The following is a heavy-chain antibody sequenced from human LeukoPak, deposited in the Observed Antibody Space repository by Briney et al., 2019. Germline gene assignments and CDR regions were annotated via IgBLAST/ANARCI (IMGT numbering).Heavy chain of an antibody. CDR1: GYTFTSYA. Sequence: ASVKVSCKASGYTFTSYAMHWVRQAPGQRLEWMGWINAGNGNTKYSQKSQGRVTITRDTSASTAYMELSSLRSEDTAVYYCAREGSIVVVPAAQYSGSARWFDPWGQGTLVTVSS. CDR2: INAGNGNT. D-gene: IGHD2-2*01. J-gene: IGHJ5*02. CDR3: AREGSIVVVPAAQYSGSARWFDP. V-gene: IGHV1-3*01.